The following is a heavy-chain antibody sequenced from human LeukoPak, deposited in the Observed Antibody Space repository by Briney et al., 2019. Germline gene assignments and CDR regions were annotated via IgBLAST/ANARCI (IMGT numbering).Heavy chain of an antibody. CDR3: AYRGYSYGYYYGMDV. D-gene: IGHD5-18*01. Sequence: GGSLRLSCAASGFTFSSYSMNWVRQAPGKGLEWVSYISSSSSTIYYADSVKGRFTISRDNAKNSLYLQMNSLRAEDTAVYYCAYRGYSYGYYYGMDVWGQGTTVTVSS. CDR1: GFTFSSYS. CDR2: ISSSSSTI. V-gene: IGHV3-48*04. J-gene: IGHJ6*02.